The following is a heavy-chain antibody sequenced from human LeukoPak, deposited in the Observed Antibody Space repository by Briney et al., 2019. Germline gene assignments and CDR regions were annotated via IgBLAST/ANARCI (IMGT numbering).Heavy chain of an antibody. J-gene: IGHJ5*02. CDR1: GGSFSGYY. D-gene: IGHD1-26*01. CDR3: AREKEWELRGWFDP. CDR2: INHSGST. V-gene: IGHV4-34*01. Sequence: SETLSLTCAVYGGSFSGYYWSWIRQPPGKGLEWIGEINHSGSTNYNPSLKSRVTISVDTSKNQFSLKLSSVTAADTAVYYCAREKEWELRGWFDPWGQGTLVIVSS.